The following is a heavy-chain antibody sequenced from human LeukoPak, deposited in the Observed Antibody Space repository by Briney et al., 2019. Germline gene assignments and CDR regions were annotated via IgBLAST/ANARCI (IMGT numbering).Heavy chain of an antibody. J-gene: IGHJ3*02. Sequence: SETLSLTCTVSGVSTISYYWSWIRQPPGKGLEWIGYVYYSGSAKYNPSLKSRVTMSVATSRNQFSLKLNSVTAADTAVYYCARGGNSGSSAVRWDDSFDIWGQGTMVTVSS. CDR1: GVSTISYY. D-gene: IGHD6-19*01. CDR3: ARGGNSGSSAVRWDDSFDI. CDR2: VYYSGSA. V-gene: IGHV4-59*01.